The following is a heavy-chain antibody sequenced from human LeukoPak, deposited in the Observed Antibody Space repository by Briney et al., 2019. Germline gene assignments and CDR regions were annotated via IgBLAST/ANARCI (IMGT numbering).Heavy chain of an antibody. D-gene: IGHD2-2*01. J-gene: IGHJ6*02. CDR1: GFTFSSYA. Sequence: GRSLRLSCAASGFTFSSYAMSWVRQAPGKGLEWVSAISGSGGSTYYADSVKGRFTISRDNSKNTLYLQMNSLRAEDTAVYYCATGYCSSTSCYSEKRYYYYGMDVWGQGTTVTVSS. CDR2: ISGSGGST. CDR3: ATGYCSSTSCYSEKRYYYYGMDV. V-gene: IGHV3-23*01.